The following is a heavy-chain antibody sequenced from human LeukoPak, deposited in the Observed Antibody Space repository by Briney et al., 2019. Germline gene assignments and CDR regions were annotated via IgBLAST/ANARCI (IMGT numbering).Heavy chain of an antibody. V-gene: IGHV4-39*07. Sequence: PSETLSLTCTVSGGSVSSSTYYWGWIRQPPGKGLEWIGTISYSGSTNYNPSLKSRVTISVDTSKNQFSLKLSSVTAADTAVYYCARRVGYYYYYYMDVWGKGTTVTISS. J-gene: IGHJ6*03. D-gene: IGHD1-26*01. CDR1: GGSVSSSTYY. CDR2: ISYSGST. CDR3: ARRVGYYYYYYMDV.